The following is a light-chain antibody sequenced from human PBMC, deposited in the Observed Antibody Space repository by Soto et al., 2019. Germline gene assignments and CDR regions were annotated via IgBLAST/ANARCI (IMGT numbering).Light chain of an antibody. J-gene: IGLJ1*01. Sequence: SHDLTHPPSGESAPRKRGRITNRGKNIGSKSVHWYQQKPGQAPVLVIYYDSDRPSGIPERFSGSNSGNTATLTISRVEAGDEADYYCQVWDSSSDHYVFGTGTKVTVL. CDR1: NIGSKS. V-gene: IGLV3-21*04. CDR3: QVWDSSSDHYV. CDR2: YDS.